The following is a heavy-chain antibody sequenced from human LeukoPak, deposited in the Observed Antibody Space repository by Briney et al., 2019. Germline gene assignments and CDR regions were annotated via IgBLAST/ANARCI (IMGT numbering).Heavy chain of an antibody. Sequence: PSETLSLTCTVSGGSISSSSYYWSWIRQPPGTALEWIGYIYYSGSTYYNPSLKSRVTISADTSKNQFSLRLNSVTAADTAVYYCARDRPDQYVSGTPAAYFDYWGQGTLVTVSS. CDR1: GGSISSSSYY. J-gene: IGHJ4*02. CDR2: IYYSGST. CDR3: ARDRPDQYVSGTPAAYFDY. V-gene: IGHV4-30-4*01. D-gene: IGHD1-26*01.